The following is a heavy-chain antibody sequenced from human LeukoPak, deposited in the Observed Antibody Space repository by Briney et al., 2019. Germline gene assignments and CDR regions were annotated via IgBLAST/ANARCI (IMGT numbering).Heavy chain of an antibody. Sequence: SVKVSCKASGGTFGSYAISWVRQAPGQGLEWMGRIIPILGIANYAQKFQGRVTITADKSTSTAYMELSSLRSEDTAVYYCARDSVGSGSYYSGYWGQGTLVTVSS. CDR1: GGTFGSYA. V-gene: IGHV1-69*04. CDR3: ARDSVGSGSYYSGY. D-gene: IGHD3-10*01. CDR2: IIPILGIA. J-gene: IGHJ4*02.